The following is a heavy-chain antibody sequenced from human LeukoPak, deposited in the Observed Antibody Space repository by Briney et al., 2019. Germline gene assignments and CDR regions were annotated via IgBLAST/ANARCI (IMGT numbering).Heavy chain of an antibody. CDR1: GFTFSSYG. CDR2: IWYDGSNK. Sequence: PGGSLRLSCAASGFTFSSYGMHWVRQAPGKGLEWVAVIWYDGSNKYYADSVKGRFTISRDNSKNTLYLQMNSLRAEDTAVYYCARDGRPYYYYYMDVWGKGTTVTVSS. J-gene: IGHJ6*03. CDR3: ARDGRPYYYYYMDV. V-gene: IGHV3-33*01.